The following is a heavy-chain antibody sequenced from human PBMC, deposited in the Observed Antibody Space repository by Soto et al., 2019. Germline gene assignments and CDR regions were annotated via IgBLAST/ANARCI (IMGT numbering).Heavy chain of an antibody. Sequence: QVQLQESGPGLVKPSETLSLTCTVSGGSISSYYWSWIRQPPGKGLEWIGYIYYSGSTNYNPSLTSRVXIXIDTSKNQFSLKLSSVTAADTAVYSCARRYGSCFDYWGQGTLVTVSS. D-gene: IGHD5-18*01. CDR2: IYYSGST. CDR1: GGSISSYY. V-gene: IGHV4-59*08. CDR3: ARRYGSCFDY. J-gene: IGHJ4*02.